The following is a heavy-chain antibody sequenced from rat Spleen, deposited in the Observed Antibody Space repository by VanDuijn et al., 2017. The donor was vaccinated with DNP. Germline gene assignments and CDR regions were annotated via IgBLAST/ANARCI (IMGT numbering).Heavy chain of an antibody. D-gene: IGHD1-11*01. J-gene: IGHJ1*01. Sequence: VQLQESGPGLVKPSQSLSLTCSVTGYSITSNYWGWIRKFPGNKMEWMGYISYSGITGYNPFLKSRISITRDTSKNQFFLQLNSVTTEDIATYYCARGLNYGGYSYSWYFDFWGPGTMVTVSS. CDR2: ISYSGIT. CDR1: GYSITSNY. V-gene: IGHV3-1*01. CDR3: ARGLNYGGYSYSWYFDF.